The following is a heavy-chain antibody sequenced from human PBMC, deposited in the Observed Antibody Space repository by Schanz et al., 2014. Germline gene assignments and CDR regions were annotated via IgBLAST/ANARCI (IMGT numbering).Heavy chain of an antibody. CDR2: ISARGEVS. J-gene: IGHJ5*01. CDR3: AKWEDIVPEPEPMRGWFDS. V-gene: IGHV3-NL1*01. Sequence: QVQLVESGGSVVQPGGSLRLSCAASGFSFSSYGMHWVRQAPGKGLEWVSVISARGEVSKYSDSVKGRFIVSRDNSRATLFLQMDSLRAADTAFYYCAKWEDIVPEPEPMRGWFDSWGQGILVTVSS. D-gene: IGHD2-8*01. CDR1: GFSFSSYG.